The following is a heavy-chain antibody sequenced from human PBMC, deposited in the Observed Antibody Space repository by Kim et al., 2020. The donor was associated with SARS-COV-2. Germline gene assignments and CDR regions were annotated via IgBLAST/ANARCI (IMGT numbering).Heavy chain of an antibody. CDR2: IYYSGST. Sequence: SETLSLTCTVSGGSVSSGSYYWSWIRQPPGKGLEWIGYIYYSGSTNYNPSLKSRVTISVDTSKNQFSLKLSSVTAADTAVYYCAREALAVGFDYWGQGTLVTVSS. CDR1: GGSVSSGSYY. D-gene: IGHD6-19*01. J-gene: IGHJ4*02. V-gene: IGHV4-61*01. CDR3: AREALAVGFDY.